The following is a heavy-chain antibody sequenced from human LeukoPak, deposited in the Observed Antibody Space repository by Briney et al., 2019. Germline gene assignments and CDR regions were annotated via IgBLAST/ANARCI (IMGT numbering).Heavy chain of an antibody. CDR2: IIPILGIA. CDR3: ARDRYYDSSGYYYGVFDY. V-gene: IGHV1-69*04. J-gene: IGHJ4*02. Sequence: ASVKVSCKASGGTFSSYAISWVRQAPGQGLEWMGRIIPILGIANYAQKFQGRVTITADKSTSTAYMELSSLRSEDTAVYYCARDRYYDSSGYYYGVFDYWGQGTLVTVSS. D-gene: IGHD3-22*01. CDR1: GGTFSSYA.